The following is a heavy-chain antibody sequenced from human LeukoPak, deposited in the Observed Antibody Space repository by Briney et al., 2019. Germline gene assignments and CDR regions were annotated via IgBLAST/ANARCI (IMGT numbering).Heavy chain of an antibody. D-gene: IGHD3-22*01. J-gene: IGHJ4*02. CDR1: GFTFSSYA. CDR3: AKYEDYYDSSGYLPGRY. CDR2: ISGSGGST. V-gene: IGHV3-23*01. Sequence: PGGSLRLSCAASGFTFSSYAMSWVRQAPGKGLEWVSAISGSGGSTYYADSVKGRFTISRDNSKNTLYLQMNGLRAEDTAVYYCAKYEDYYDSSGYLPGRYWGQGTLVTVSS.